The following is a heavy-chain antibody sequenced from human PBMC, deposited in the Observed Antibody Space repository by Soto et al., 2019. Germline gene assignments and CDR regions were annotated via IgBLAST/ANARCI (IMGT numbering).Heavy chain of an antibody. CDR2: ISYDGSNK. CDR3: AKSLRRGNYYDSSGPYNWFDP. Sequence: GGSLRLSCAASGFTFSSYGMHWVRQAPGKXLEWVAVISYDGSNKYYADSVKGRFTISRDNSKNTLYLQMNSLRAEDTAVYYCAKSLRRGNYYDSSGPYNWFDPWGQGTLVTVSS. V-gene: IGHV3-30*18. J-gene: IGHJ5*02. CDR1: GFTFSSYG. D-gene: IGHD3-22*01.